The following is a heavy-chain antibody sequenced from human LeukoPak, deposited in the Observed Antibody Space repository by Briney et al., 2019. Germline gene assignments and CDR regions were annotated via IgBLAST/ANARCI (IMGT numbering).Heavy chain of an antibody. D-gene: IGHD5-18*01. CDR3: ARVQLWHHAFDI. CDR2: IYYSGST. J-gene: IGHJ3*02. V-gene: IGHV4-30-4*01. Sequence: SETLSLTCTVSGGSISSGDYYWSWIRQPPGKGPEWIGYIYYSGSTYYNPSLKSRVTISVDTSKNQFSLKLSSVTAADTAVYYCARVQLWHHAFDIWGQGTMVTVSS. CDR1: GGSISSGDYY.